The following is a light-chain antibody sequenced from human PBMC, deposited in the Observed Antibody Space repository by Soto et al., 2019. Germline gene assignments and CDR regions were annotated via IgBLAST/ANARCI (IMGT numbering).Light chain of an antibody. J-gene: IGKJ3*01. Sequence: DIQMTQSPSSLSASVGDRVTITCRASQGISSYLAWYQQKPGKVPKLLIYGASTLHSGVPSRFSGSGSGTDFPLTISSLQPEDVATYYCQRYHSVPNTFGPGTKVDIK. CDR2: GAS. CDR3: QRYHSVPNT. CDR1: QGISSY. V-gene: IGKV1-27*01.